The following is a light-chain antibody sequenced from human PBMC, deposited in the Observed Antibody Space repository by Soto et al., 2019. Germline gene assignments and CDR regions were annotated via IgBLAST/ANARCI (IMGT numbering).Light chain of an antibody. J-gene: IGKJ2*01. V-gene: IGKV1-5*03. Sequence: DIQMTQSPSTLSASVGDRVTITCRASQSISSWLAWYQQKPGKAPKLLIYKASSLASGVPSRFSGSGSGTEFTLTISSLQPDDFATYYCQQYNSSPYTFGQGTKLEIK. CDR1: QSISSW. CDR2: KAS. CDR3: QQYNSSPYT.